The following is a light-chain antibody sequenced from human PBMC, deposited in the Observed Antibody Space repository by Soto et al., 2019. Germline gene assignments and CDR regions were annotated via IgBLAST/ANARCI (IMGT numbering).Light chain of an antibody. CDR2: DAS. V-gene: IGKV1-5*01. CDR3: PKYTPFPHT. J-gene: IGKJ4*02. CDR1: QTISNW. Sequence: DIQMTQSPSTLSASVGDRVTITCRASQTISNWLAWYQQKPGKAPKVLIFDASTLDGGVPSRFSGRRSGTDFTLTISSLQPSDLTTRRRPKYTPFPHTSGGG.